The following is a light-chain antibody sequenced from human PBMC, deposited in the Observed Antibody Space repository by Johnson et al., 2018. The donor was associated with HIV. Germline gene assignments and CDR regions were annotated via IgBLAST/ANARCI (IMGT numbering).Light chain of an antibody. V-gene: IGLV1-51*02. Sequence: QSVLTQPPSMSAAPGQKVTISCSGSSSNIGNNYVSWYQQLPGTAPKLLIFENNKRPSGIPDRFSGPKSGTSATLGINGLQPGDEAGYYCGTWDNSLPAGVFGSGTKVTVL. CDR2: ENN. CDR1: SSNIGNNY. J-gene: IGLJ1*01. CDR3: GTWDNSLPAGV.